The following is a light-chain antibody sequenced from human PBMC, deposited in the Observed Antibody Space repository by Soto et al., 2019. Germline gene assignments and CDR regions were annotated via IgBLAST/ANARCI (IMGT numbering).Light chain of an antibody. CDR3: QQYYSTPQT. CDR2: WAS. Sequence: DIVMTQSPDSLAVSLVEGATINCKSSQSVIYSSNNKNYLAWYQQKPGQPPKLLIYWASTRESGVPDRFSGSGSGTDFTLTISSLQAEDVAVYYCQQYYSTPQTFGQGTKVDIK. J-gene: IGKJ1*01. V-gene: IGKV4-1*01. CDR1: QSVIYSSNNKNY.